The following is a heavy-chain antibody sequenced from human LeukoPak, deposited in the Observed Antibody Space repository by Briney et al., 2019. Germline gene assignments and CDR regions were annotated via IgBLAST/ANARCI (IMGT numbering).Heavy chain of an antibody. Sequence: GASVKVSCKVSGYTFTTYAINWVRQAPGQGLEWMGWINTNTGNPTYAQGFTGRFVFSLDTSVSTAYLQISSLRAEDTAVYYCARAELPCSGSSCFSYWGQGTLVTVSS. CDR2: INTNTGNP. CDR1: GYTFTTYA. D-gene: IGHD2-15*01. V-gene: IGHV7-4-1*02. J-gene: IGHJ4*02. CDR3: ARAELPCSGSSCFSY.